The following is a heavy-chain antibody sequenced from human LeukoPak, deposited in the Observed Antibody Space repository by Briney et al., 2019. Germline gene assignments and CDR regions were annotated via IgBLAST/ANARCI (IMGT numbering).Heavy chain of an antibody. J-gene: IGHJ4*02. Sequence: ASVKVSCKASGYTFTSYYMHWVRQAPGQGLEWMGWISAYNGNTNYAQKLQGRVTMTTDTSTSTAYMELRSLRSDDTAVYYCARAPGVGATSSIMPVDYWGQGTLVTVSS. CDR3: ARAPGVGATSSIMPVDY. V-gene: IGHV1-18*04. CDR1: GYTFTSYY. CDR2: ISAYNGNT. D-gene: IGHD1-26*01.